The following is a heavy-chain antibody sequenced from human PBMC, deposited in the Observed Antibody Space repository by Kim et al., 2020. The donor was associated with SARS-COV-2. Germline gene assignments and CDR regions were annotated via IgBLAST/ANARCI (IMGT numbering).Heavy chain of an antibody. CDR3: ARHSDYGTQSSYYFGMDV. D-gene: IGHD3-10*01. J-gene: IGHJ6*04. V-gene: IGHV4-39*01. Sequence: SETLSLTCTVYGGSISSSSYYWGWIRQPPGKGLEWIGSIYYSVSTYYNPSLKSRVTISVDTSKNQFSLKLSSVTAADTAVYYCARHSDYGTQSSYYFGMDVWGKGAKVTVSS. CDR1: GGSISSSSYY. CDR2: IYYSVST.